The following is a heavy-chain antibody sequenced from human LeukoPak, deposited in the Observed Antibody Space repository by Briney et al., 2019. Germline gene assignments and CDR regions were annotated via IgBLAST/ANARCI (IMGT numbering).Heavy chain of an antibody. CDR3: AREGYSTSDFDY. CDR2: ISSSSGYI. D-gene: IGHD6-6*01. V-gene: IGHV3-21*01. Sequence: GASLRLSCAASGFTFSTYSMNWVRQAPGKGLEWVSSISSSSGYIYYADSVKGRFTISRDNAENSLYLQMNSLRAEDTAVYYCAREGYSTSDFDYWGQGTLVTVS. J-gene: IGHJ4*02. CDR1: GFTFSTYS.